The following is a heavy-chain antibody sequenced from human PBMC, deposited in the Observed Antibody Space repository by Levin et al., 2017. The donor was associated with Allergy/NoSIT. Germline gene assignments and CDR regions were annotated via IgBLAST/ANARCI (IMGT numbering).Heavy chain of an antibody. CDR3: AKGSTSSNCFDP. Sequence: GGSLRLSCAASGFTFDDYAMHWVRQAPGKGLEWVSGISWNSGTIGYADSVKGRFTISRDNAKNSLFLQMNSLRAEDTAFYYCAKGSTSSNCFDPWGQGTLVTVSS. D-gene: IGHD6-6*01. CDR2: ISWNSGTI. CDR1: GFTFDDYA. J-gene: IGHJ5*02. V-gene: IGHV3-9*01.